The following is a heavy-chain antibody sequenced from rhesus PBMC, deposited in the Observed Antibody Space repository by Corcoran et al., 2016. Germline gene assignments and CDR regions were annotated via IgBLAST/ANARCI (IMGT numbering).Heavy chain of an antibody. J-gene: IGHJ4*01. CDR2: IKNKSDDGTA. Sequence: EVQLVESGGGLVQPGGSLRLSCAASGFTFSNYWMSWVRQAPVKGLDWFGRIKNKSDDGTAAYAESVKGRFTISREDSKNTLYLQMNSLKTEDTAVYYCTTSGGSYYYFDYWGQGVLVTVSS. V-gene: IGHV3-16*02. D-gene: IGHD3-16*01. CDR3: TTSGGSYYYFDY. CDR1: GFTFSNYW.